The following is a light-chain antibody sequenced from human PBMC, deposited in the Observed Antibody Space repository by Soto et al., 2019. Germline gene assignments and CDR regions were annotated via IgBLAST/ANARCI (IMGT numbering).Light chain of an antibody. J-gene: IGLJ3*02. CDR3: SSYTSSSTHWV. V-gene: IGLV2-14*01. CDR2: EVS. CDR1: SSDVGGYNY. Sequence: QSAPTQPASVSGSPGQSITISCTGTSSDVGGYNYVSWYQQHPGKAPKLMIYEVSNRPSGVYNRFSGSKSGNTASLTISGLQAEDEADYYCSSYTSSSTHWVFGGGTKLTVL.